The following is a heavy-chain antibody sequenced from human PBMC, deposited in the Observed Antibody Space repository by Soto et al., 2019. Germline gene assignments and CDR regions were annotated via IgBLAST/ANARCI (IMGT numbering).Heavy chain of an antibody. J-gene: IGHJ4*02. CDR3: ARGKYSYGDY. Sequence: QVQLVESGGGVVQPGRSLRLSCAASGFTFSNYAMHWVRQAPGKGLEWVAVISYDGSNTYNADSVKGRFAISRDNSKNTLYLQMNSLRTEDTAVYYCARGKYSYGDYWGQGTLDIVSS. D-gene: IGHD5-18*01. V-gene: IGHV3-30*09. CDR2: ISYDGSNT. CDR1: GFTFSNYA.